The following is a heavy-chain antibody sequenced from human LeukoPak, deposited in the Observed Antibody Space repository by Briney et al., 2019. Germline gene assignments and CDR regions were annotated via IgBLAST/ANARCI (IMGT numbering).Heavy chain of an antibody. CDR2: IYPSGST. Sequence: SETLSLTCTVTGGSNSGYHWSGIGQPAGKGLEWIGRIYPSGSTNYNPSLKSRVTMSADTSKNQFSLKLSSVIAADTAVYYCARDACFYGPGRGDAFDIWGQGTMVTVSS. D-gene: IGHD2/OR15-2a*01. V-gene: IGHV4-4*07. CDR1: GGSNSGYH. J-gene: IGHJ3*02. CDR3: ARDACFYGPGRGDAFDI.